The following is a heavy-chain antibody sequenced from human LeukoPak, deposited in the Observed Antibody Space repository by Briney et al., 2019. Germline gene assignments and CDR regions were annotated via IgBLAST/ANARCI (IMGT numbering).Heavy chain of an antibody. CDR1: GDSISSHY. V-gene: IGHV4-59*11. CDR3: ARGRGYSGYDYVVDY. Sequence: SETLSLTCTVSGDSISSHYWSWIRQPPGKGLEWIGYIYDSGSTNYNPSLKSRVTISVDTSKNQFSLKLSSVTAADTAVYYCARGRGYSGYDYVVDYWGQGTLVTVSS. D-gene: IGHD5-12*01. CDR2: IYDSGST. J-gene: IGHJ4*02.